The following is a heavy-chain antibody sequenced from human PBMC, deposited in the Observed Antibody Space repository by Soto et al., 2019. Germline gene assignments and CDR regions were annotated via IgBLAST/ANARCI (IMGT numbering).Heavy chain of an antibody. J-gene: IGHJ4*01. CDR1: DGSFNTSGFF. CDR3: ARGVVVTGNFDS. CDR2: IYNTGSA. Sequence: QVQLEESGPGLVKPSQTLSLTCSVSDGSFNTSGFFWNWIRQHPGKGLEWIGYIYNTGSAFYNPSLKSRVYLSVDTSNNHFSLRLHSLTVADTAVYFCARGVVVTGNFDSWGHGTLVTVSS. D-gene: IGHD3-10*01. V-gene: IGHV4-31*03.